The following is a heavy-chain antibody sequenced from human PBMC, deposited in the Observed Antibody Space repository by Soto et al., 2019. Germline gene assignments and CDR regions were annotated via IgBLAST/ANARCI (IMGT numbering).Heavy chain of an antibody. CDR2: IYYSGST. CDR1: GGSISSYY. CDR3: ARVVHWYYDFWSGYRTPYFDY. V-gene: IGHV4-59*01. J-gene: IGHJ4*02. Sequence: SETLSLTCTVSGGSISSYYWSWIRQPPGKGLEWIGYIYYSGSTNYNPSLKSRVTISVDTSKNQFSLKLSSVTAADTAVYYCARVVHWYYDFWSGYRTPYFDYWGQGTLVTVSS. D-gene: IGHD3-3*01.